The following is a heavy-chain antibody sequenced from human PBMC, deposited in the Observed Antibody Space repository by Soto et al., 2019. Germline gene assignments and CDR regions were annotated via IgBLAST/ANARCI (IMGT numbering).Heavy chain of an antibody. Sequence: QVQLVQSGAEVKKPGASVKVSCKASGYTFTGYYMHCVRQAPGQGLEWMGWINPNSGGTNYAQKLQGWVTMTRDTSIGNAYMELSRLRSDDTAVYYCARDLSYGSGSYSLGWPSLLFDPWGQGTLVTVSS. CDR1: GYTFTGYY. J-gene: IGHJ5*02. CDR3: ARDLSYGSGSYSLGWPSLLFDP. D-gene: IGHD3-10*01. V-gene: IGHV1-2*04. CDR2: INPNSGGT.